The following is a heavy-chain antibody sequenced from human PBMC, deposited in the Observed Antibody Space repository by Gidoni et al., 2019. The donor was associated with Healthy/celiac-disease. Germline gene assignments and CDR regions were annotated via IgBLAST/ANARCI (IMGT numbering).Heavy chain of an antibody. Sequence: EVQLVESGGGLVKPGGSLRLSCAASGFTFSSYSMNWVRQAPGKGLEWVSSISSSSSYIYYADSVKGRFTISRDNAKNSLYLQMNSLRAEDTAVYYCARGYCSSTSCPEDYWGQGTLVTVSS. CDR2: ISSSSSYI. D-gene: IGHD2-2*01. CDR1: GFTFSSYS. V-gene: IGHV3-21*01. CDR3: ARGYCSSTSCPEDY. J-gene: IGHJ4*02.